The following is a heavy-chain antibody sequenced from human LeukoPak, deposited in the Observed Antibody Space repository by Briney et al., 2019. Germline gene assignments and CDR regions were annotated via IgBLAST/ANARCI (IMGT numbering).Heavy chain of an antibody. V-gene: IGHV3-23*01. D-gene: IGHD3-10*01. J-gene: IGHJ4*02. CDR2: ISDSDGST. CDR3: AKDLWFGDPGYFDY. CDR1: GFTFSSYA. Sequence: AGGSLRLSCAASGFTFSSYAVTWVRQAPGKGLEWVSAISDSDGSTYYADSVKGRFTISRDNSKNTLYLQMNSLRAEDTAVYYCAKDLWFGDPGYFDYWGQGTLVTVSS.